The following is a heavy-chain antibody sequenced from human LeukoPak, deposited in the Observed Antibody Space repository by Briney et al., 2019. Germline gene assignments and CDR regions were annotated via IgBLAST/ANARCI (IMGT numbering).Heavy chain of an antibody. V-gene: IGHV1-69*10. J-gene: IGHJ1*01. Sequence: GASVRVSCTASGGTFSSYAISWVRQAPGQGLEWMGGIIPILGIANYAQKFQGRVTITADKSTSTAYMELSSLRSEDTAVYYCARGHCSGGSCDRRYFQHWGQGTLVTVSS. CDR3: ARGHCSGGSCDRRYFQH. CDR1: GGTFSSYA. D-gene: IGHD2-15*01. CDR2: IIPILGIA.